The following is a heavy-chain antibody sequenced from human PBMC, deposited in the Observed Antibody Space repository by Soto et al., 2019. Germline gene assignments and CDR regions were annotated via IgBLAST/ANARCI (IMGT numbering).Heavy chain of an antibody. D-gene: IGHD5-12*01. CDR3: ARGGYDYGGFDH. CDR1: GFTFSSGP. J-gene: IGHJ4*02. Sequence: EVQLWESGGGLVQPGGSLRLSCAVSGFTFSSGPMTWVRQAPGRGLTWVSAIINNSGRTYYADSVKGRFSISSDISKNTLYLQMNSLRVDDTAVCYCARGGYDYGGFDHWGQGILVTVSS. CDR2: IINNSGRT. V-gene: IGHV3-23*01.